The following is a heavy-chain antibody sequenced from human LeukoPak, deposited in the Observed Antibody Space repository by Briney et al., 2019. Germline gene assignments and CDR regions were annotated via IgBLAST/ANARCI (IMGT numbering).Heavy chain of an antibody. V-gene: IGHV4-59*12. J-gene: IGHJ4*02. D-gene: IGHD4-23*01. CDR3: ARDRKYGGDTER. CDR1: GGSISSYY. CDR2: IYYSGST. Sequence: PSETLSLTCTVSGGSISSYYWSWIRQPPGKGLEWIGYIYYSGSTNYNPSLKSRVTISVDTSKNQFSLKLSSVTAADTAVYYCARDRKYGGDTERWGQGTLVTVSS.